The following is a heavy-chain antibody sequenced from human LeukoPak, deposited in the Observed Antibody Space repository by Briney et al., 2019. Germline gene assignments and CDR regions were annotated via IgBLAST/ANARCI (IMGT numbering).Heavy chain of an antibody. CDR2: INPSSGGT. D-gene: IGHD6-19*01. CDR1: GYTFTGYY. Sequence: AAVKVSCKASGYTFTGYYMHWVRQAPGQGLEWMGWINPSSGGTNYAQKFQGRVTMTRDTSISTAYMELSRLRSDDTAVYYCARDELEYSSGWYYFDYWGQGTLVTVSS. J-gene: IGHJ4*02. V-gene: IGHV1-2*02. CDR3: ARDELEYSSGWYYFDY.